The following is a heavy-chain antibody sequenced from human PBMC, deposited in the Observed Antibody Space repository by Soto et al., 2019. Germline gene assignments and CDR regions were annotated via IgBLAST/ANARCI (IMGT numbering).Heavy chain of an antibody. D-gene: IGHD2-21*01. CDR3: TIGSWSGEVFDI. CDR1: GGTFSTYS. CDR2: IIPMLGVR. J-gene: IGHJ3*02. Sequence: QVQLVKSGAEVKKPGSSVKVSCKDSGGTFSTYSMFWVRQAPGQGLEWMGRIIPMLGVRNYAQRFQDRVTIIADKSTATGHMELSSLRSEDTALYYCTIGSWSGEVFDIWGQGTMVTVSS. V-gene: IGHV1-69*02.